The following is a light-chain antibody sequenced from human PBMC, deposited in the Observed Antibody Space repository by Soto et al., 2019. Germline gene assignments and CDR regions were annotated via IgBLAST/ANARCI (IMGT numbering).Light chain of an antibody. V-gene: IGKV3-20*01. CDR2: GAS. J-gene: IGKJ1*01. CDR3: QQCGSSPET. Sequence: DIVLTQSPGTLSLSPGQRATLSCRASQSISSSFLAWYQQKPGQAPRLLIYGASSRATGIPDRFSGSGSGTDFTLTISRLEPEDVAVYYCQQCGSSPETFGQGTKVEMK. CDR1: QSISSSF.